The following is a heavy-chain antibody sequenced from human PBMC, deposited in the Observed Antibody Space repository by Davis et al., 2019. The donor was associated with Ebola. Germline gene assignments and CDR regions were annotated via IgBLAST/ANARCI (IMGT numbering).Heavy chain of an antibody. Sequence: GESLKISCEASGFSFNNYNMNWVRQAPGKGLEWVSYISFNSGSIYYADSVKGRFTISRDNSKNTLYLQMNSLRAEDTAVYYCAKGSSSYITPNFDYWGQGTLVTVSS. D-gene: IGHD6-13*01. CDR1: GFSFNNYN. V-gene: IGHV3-48*01. CDR3: AKGSSSYITPNFDY. CDR2: ISFNSGSI. J-gene: IGHJ4*02.